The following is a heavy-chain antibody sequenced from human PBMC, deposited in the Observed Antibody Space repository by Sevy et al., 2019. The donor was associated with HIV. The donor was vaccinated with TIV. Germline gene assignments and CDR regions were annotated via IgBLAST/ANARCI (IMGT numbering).Heavy chain of an antibody. CDR2: VCYSGTT. CDR3: ARDSTVIPRGLVY. J-gene: IGHJ4*03. V-gene: IGHV4-59*13. CDR1: GGSISSYF. D-gene: IGHD3-9*01. Sequence: SETLSLTCTVSGGSISSYFWTWIREPPGKGLEWIGNVCYSGTTNYNPSLKSRVTMSLDTSKNQFSLDLTSVTAADTAVYYCARDSTVIPRGLVYWGQGAQVTVSS.